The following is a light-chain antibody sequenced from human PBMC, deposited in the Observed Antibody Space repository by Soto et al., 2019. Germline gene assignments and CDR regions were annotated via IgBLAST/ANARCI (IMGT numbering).Light chain of an antibody. CDR1: TSNIGRNS. CDR3: AAWLDSLNAVI. Sequence: QSVLSQPPSASGTPGQRVTISCSGSTSNIGRNSVNWYQQLPGTAPKLLIYSNNQRPSGVPDRFSDSKSGTSASLAISGLQSEDEADYYCAAWLDSLNAVIFGGGTKVTVL. CDR2: SNN. V-gene: IGLV1-44*01. J-gene: IGLJ2*01.